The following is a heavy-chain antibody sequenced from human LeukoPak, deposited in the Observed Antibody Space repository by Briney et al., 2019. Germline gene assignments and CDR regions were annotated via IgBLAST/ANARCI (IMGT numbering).Heavy chain of an antibody. CDR1: GYTFSSYS. CDR3: ARERWDYFDSSGYSF. V-gene: IGHV1-18*01. J-gene: IGHJ4*02. D-gene: IGHD3-22*01. CDR2: ISNYDGST. Sequence: ASVTVSCTASGYTFSSYSISWVRQAPGQGLEWIGWISNYDGSTKFAQNLQGRVTLTTDTSTSTAYMELRSLRSDDTAVYYCARERWDYFDSSGYSFWGQGTLVTVS.